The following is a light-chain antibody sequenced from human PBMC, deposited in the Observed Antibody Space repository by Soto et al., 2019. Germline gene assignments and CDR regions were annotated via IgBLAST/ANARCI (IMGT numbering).Light chain of an antibody. J-gene: IGLJ1*01. CDR2: RNI. V-gene: IGLV1-47*01. CDR1: SSNIGSNY. Sequence: QSVLTQPPSASGTPGQRVTISCSGSSSNIGSNYVYWYQQLPGAAPKLLIYRNIQRPSGVPDRFSGSKSGTSASLAISGLRSEDEADYYCAAWDDSLNYVFGSGTKVTVL. CDR3: AAWDDSLNYV.